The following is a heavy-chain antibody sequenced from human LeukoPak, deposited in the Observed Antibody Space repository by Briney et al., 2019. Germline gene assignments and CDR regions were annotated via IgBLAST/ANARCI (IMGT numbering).Heavy chain of an antibody. J-gene: IGHJ3*02. CDR3: ARVGYYYDSSGSPPLIDAFDI. CDR1: GFTFSSYS. CDR2: ISSSSSYI. V-gene: IGHV3-21*01. D-gene: IGHD3-22*01. Sequence: GGSLRLSCAASGFTFSSYSMNWVRQAPGKGLEWVSSISSSSSYIYYADSVKGRFTISRDNAKNSLYLQMNSLRAEDTAVYYCARVGYYYDSSGSPPLIDAFDIWGQGTMVTVSS.